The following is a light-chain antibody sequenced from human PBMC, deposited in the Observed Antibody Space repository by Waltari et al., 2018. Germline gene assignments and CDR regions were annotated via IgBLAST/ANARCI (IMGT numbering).Light chain of an antibody. CDR2: EDT. CDR1: SSDVGSYSL. CDR3: FSYTVTNTWL. J-gene: IGLJ3*02. Sequence: QSALTQPASVSGSPGQPITISCTGTSSDVGSYSLVSWYRQHPGEAPRVMIFEDTKRPSGVSNRFSGSKSGNPTSLTSAGLQAEDEADYYCFSYTVTNTWLFGGGTKLTVL. V-gene: IGLV2-23*01.